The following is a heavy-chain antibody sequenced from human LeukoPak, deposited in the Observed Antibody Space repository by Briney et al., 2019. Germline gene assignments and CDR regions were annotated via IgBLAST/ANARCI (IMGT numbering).Heavy chain of an antibody. D-gene: IGHD6-19*01. V-gene: IGHV3-21*01. J-gene: IGHJ3*02. CDR2: ISSSSSYI. CDR1: GFTFDDYG. Sequence: PGGSLRLSCAASGFTFDDYGMNWVRQAPGKGLEWVSSISSSSSYIYYADSVKGRFTISRDNAKNSLYLQMNSLRAEDTAVYYCARGVAVADADDAFDIWGQGTMVTVSS. CDR3: ARGVAVADADDAFDI.